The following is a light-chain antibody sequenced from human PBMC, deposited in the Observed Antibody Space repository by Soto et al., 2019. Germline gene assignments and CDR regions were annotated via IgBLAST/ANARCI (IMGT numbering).Light chain of an antibody. CDR3: QQYGSLSWT. CDR2: GAS. CDR1: QSVNSNF. V-gene: IGKV3-20*01. J-gene: IGKJ1*01. Sequence: EIVLTQSPGTLSLSPGERATLSCRASQSVNSNFLAWYQQKPGQAPRLLISGASNRATGIPDRFSGSGSGTDFTLTISRLEPEDFAVYYCQQYGSLSWTFGQGTKVDIK.